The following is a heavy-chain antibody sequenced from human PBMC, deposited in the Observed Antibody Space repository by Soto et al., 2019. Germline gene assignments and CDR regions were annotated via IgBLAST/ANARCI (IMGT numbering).Heavy chain of an antibody. V-gene: IGHV4-39*01. J-gene: IGHJ4*02. Sequence: SETLSLTCSVSDDGSAFLGWIRQPPGKGLDWIGSIHYGGTTYYNPSLKSRVTISFDTSKSQFYLTLNCVIAADSAVYYCASDSHIARFFXWGLGILFTVSX. D-gene: IGHD3-10*01. CDR2: IHYGGTT. CDR3: ASDSHIARFFX. CDR1: DDGSAF.